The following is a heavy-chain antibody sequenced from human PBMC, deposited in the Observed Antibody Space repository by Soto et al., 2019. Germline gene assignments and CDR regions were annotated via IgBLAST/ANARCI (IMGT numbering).Heavy chain of an antibody. CDR2: ISSSSRTI. Sequence: PGGSLRLSCTASGFTFNNYDMNWVRQAPGKGLEWVSFISSSSRTIYYADSVKGRFTISRDNAYNSLYLQMNSLRAEDTAFYYCATSGVGYGDFVRPFDYWGQGTLVTVSS. V-gene: IGHV3-48*01. J-gene: IGHJ4*02. CDR3: ATSGVGYGDFVRPFDY. D-gene: IGHD4-17*01. CDR1: GFTFNNYD.